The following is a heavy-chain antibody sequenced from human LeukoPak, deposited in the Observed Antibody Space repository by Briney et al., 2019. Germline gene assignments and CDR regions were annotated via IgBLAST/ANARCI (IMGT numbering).Heavy chain of an antibody. D-gene: IGHD3-16*02. CDR3: ARVLTVYRAYGPRFDP. Sequence: SETLSLTCTVSGGSITSFHWSWIRQTPGKGLEWIGYITYSGSTNYNPSLKSRVSMSLDTSKNQFSLKLTSVTAADTAVYYCARVLTVYRAYGPRFDPWGQGTLVTVSS. V-gene: IGHV4-59*01. CDR1: GGSITSFH. CDR2: ITYSGST. J-gene: IGHJ5*02.